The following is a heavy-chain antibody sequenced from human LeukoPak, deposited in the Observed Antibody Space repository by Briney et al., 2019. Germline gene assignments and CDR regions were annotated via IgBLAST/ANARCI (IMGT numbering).Heavy chain of an antibody. D-gene: IGHD4-11*01. CDR1: GGSISSYY. J-gene: IGHJ4*02. CDR2: IYYSGST. CDR3: ARAPTPRYSNYAGYYFDY. Sequence: TSETLSLTCTVSGGSISSYYWSWIRQPPGKGLEWIGYIYYSGSTYYNPSLKSRVTISVDTSKDQFSLKLSSVTAADTAVYYCARAPTPRYSNYAGYYFDYWGQGTLVTVSS. V-gene: IGHV4-59*08.